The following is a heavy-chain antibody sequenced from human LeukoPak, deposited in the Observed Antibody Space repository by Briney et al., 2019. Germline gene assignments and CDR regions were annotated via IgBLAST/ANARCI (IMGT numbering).Heavy chain of an antibody. D-gene: IGHD6-6*01. CDR1: GGSISSGGYY. CDR2: IYHSGST. V-gene: IGHV4-30-2*01. J-gene: IGHJ4*02. Sequence: PSQTLSLTCTVSGGSISSGGYYWSWIRQPPGKGLEWIGYIYHSGSTYYNPSLKSRVTISVDRSKNQFSLKLSSVTAADTAVYYCARVLSALQYSSSSTYYFDYWGQGTLVTVSS. CDR3: ARVLSALQYSSSSTYYFDY.